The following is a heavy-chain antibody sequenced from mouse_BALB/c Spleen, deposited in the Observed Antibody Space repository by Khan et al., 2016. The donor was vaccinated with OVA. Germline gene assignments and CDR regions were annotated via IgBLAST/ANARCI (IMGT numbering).Heavy chain of an antibody. J-gene: IGHJ2*01. Sequence: EVQLQESGPGLVKPSQSLSLTCTVTGQSITSNYAWNWIGQFPGNKREWMGDISERGDKTYNPSLKCGISFTRDTSKTQFFLHLNSVTTLDTATYYCARGNSYVYYFYYWGQGTTLTVSS. CDR3: ARGNSYVYYFYY. D-gene: IGHD1-1*01. V-gene: IGHV3-2*02. CDR2: ISERGDK. CDR1: GQSITSNYA.